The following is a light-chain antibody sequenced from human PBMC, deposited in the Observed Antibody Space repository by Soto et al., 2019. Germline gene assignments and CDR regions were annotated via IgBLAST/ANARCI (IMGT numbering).Light chain of an antibody. Sequence: QSALTQPASVSGSPGQSITISCTGTSSDVGGYNSVSWYQQYPGQAPKLMIYDVSNRPSGVSNRFSGSMSGNTASLTISGLQADDEADYYCSSYTSSSTLYVFGTGTKLTVL. V-gene: IGLV2-14*01. CDR3: SSYTSSSTLYV. CDR1: SSDVGGYNS. CDR2: DVS. J-gene: IGLJ1*01.